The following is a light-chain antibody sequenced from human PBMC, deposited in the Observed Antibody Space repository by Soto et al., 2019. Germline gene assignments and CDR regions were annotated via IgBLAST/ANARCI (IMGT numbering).Light chain of an antibody. CDR1: QSVSSSY. V-gene: IGKV3-20*01. CDR2: GAS. CDR3: QHYGSSPWT. Sequence: EIVLTQSPGTLSLSPGEXATLSCRASQSVSSSYLAWYQQKPGQAPRLLIYGASSRATGIPDRFSGSGSGTDFTLTISRLEPEDVAVYYCQHYGSSPWTLGQGTKVDIK. J-gene: IGKJ1*01.